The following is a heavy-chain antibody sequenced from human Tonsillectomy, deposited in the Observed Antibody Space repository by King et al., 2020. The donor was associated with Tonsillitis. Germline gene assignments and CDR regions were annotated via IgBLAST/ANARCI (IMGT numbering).Heavy chain of an antibody. Sequence: QLVQSGAEVKKPGASVKVSCKASGYTLIDYYMHWVRQAPGQGLEWMGIINPSGDYTSYAQKFLGRVTVTSDRSRSTVYMELSSLTSEDTAVYYFARGDPYCGGDCYWADLDYWGQGTLVTVSS. CDR3: ARGDPYCGGDCYWADLDY. J-gene: IGHJ4*02. CDR2: INPSGDYT. CDR1: GYTLIDYY. D-gene: IGHD2-21*02. V-gene: IGHV1-46*01.